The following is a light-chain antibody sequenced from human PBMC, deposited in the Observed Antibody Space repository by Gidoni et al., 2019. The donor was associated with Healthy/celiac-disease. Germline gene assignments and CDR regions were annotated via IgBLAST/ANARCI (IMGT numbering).Light chain of an antibody. Sequence: EIVMTQSPATLSVSPGERATLSCRASQSVSRNLAWYQQKPGQVPRLLIYGASTMSTGIPARFSGSGSGTEFTLTISSLQSEDFAVYYCQQYNNWPLTFGGGPRWRSN. CDR3: QQYNNWPLT. V-gene: IGKV3D-15*01. CDR2: GAS. CDR1: QSVSRN. J-gene: IGKJ4*01.